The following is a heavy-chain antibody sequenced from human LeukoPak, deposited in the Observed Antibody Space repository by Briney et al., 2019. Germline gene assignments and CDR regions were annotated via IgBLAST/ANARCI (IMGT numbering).Heavy chain of an antibody. V-gene: IGHV3-9*01. Sequence: PGGSLRLSCAASGFTFDDYAMHWVRQAPGKGLEWVSGISWNSGSIGYADSVKGRFTISRDNAKNSLYLQMNSLRAEDTAVYYCASGAYSSGSIDYWGQGTLVTVSS. CDR2: ISWNSGSI. J-gene: IGHJ4*02. D-gene: IGHD6-19*01. CDR1: GFTFDDYA. CDR3: ASGAYSSGSIDY.